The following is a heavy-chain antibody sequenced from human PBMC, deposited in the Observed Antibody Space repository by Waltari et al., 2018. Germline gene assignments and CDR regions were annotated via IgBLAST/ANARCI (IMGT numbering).Heavy chain of an antibody. Sequence: EVQLVESGGGLVQPGGSLRLSCAASGFTFSSYWMHWVRQAPGKGLVWVSRINGDGGSTSYADSVKGRFTISRDNAKNTLYLQMNSLRAEDTAVYYCAREIWSIAARWFDPWGQGTLVTVSS. CDR3: AREIWSIAARWFDP. J-gene: IGHJ5*02. D-gene: IGHD6-6*01. CDR2: INGDGGST. V-gene: IGHV3-74*01. CDR1: GFTFSSYW.